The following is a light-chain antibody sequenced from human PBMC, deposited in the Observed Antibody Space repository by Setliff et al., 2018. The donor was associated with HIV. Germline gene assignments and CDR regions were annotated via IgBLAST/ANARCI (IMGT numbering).Light chain of an antibody. Sequence: QSALAQPPSASGTPGQWVTISCSGSFSSLGRNTVIWYQQLPGTAPKLLIFANFQRPAGVPDRFSGSKSGTSASLVISGLQSEDESEYYCAEWDDSLNGYVFGTGTKV. V-gene: IGLV1-44*01. J-gene: IGLJ1*01. CDR2: ANF. CDR3: AEWDDSLNGYV. CDR1: FSSLGRNT.